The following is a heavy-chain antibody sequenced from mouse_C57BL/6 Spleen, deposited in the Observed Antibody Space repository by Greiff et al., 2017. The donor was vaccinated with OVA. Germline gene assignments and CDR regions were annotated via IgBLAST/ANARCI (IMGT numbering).Heavy chain of an antibody. CDR1: GYSFTGYY. D-gene: IGHD1-1*01. J-gene: IGHJ2*01. V-gene: IGHV1-42*01. Sequence: VQLQQSGPELVKPGASVKISCKASGYSFTGYYMNWVKQSPEKSLEWIGEINPSTGGTTYNQKFKAKATLTVDKSSSTAYMQLKSLTSEDSAVYYCAREITTVVATGYFDYWGQGTTLTVSS. CDR3: AREITTVVATGYFDY. CDR2: INPSTGGT.